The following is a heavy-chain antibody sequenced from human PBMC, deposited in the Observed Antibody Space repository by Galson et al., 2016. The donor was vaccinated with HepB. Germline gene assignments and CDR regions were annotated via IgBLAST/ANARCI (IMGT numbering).Heavy chain of an antibody. D-gene: IGHD1-14*01. V-gene: IGHV6-1*01. CDR1: GDSVSSNSAA. J-gene: IGHJ4*02. CDR2: TYYRARWYN. CDR3: ARVSEAFDY. Sequence: CAISGDSVSSNSAAWTWIRQPPSRGLEWLGRTYYRARWYNDYAGFVKSRLIINADTSKNQFSLQLKSVTPEDTAVYYCARVSEAFDYWGRGTLVTVSS.